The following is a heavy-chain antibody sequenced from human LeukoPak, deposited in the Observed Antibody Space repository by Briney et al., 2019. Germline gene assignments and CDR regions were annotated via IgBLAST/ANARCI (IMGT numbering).Heavy chain of an antibody. V-gene: IGHV3-23*01. CDR1: GFTFNNYA. D-gene: IGHD3-16*01. J-gene: IGHJ5*01. CDR3: AKGLRGNYDS. Sequence: GGSLRLSCVASGFTFNNYAMAWVRQAPEKGLEWVSSITDSGLNTYYADSVKGRITISRDNSKNTLYLQMNSLRAEDTAVYYCAKGLRGNYDSWGQGALVTVSS. CDR2: ITDSGLNT.